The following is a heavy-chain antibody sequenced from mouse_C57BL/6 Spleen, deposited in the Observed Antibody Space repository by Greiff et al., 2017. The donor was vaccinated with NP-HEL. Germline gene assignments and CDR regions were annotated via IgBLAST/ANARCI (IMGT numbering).Heavy chain of an antibody. CDR1: GFNINDYY. Sequence: EVKLQESGAELVKPGASVKLSCTASGFNINDYYMHWVKQRTEQGLEWIGRIDPEDGETKYAPKFQGKATITADTSSNTAYLQLSSLTAEDAAVYYGARGDYYGSSPCFDYWGQGTTLTVSS. V-gene: IGHV14-2*01. CDR3: ARGDYYGSSPCFDY. CDR2: IDPEDGET. D-gene: IGHD1-1*01. J-gene: IGHJ2*01.